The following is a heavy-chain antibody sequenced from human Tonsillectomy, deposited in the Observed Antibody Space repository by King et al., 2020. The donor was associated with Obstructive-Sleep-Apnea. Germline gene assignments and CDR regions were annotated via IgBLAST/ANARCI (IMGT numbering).Heavy chain of an antibody. CDR2: IYIGGSQ. V-gene: IGHV3-66*01. D-gene: IGHD6-13*01. CDR1: VFTVSSHY. CDR3: ASSSSWYYYGMDV. J-gene: IGHJ6*02. Sequence: QLVQSGGGLVQPGGSLRLSCSAFVFTVSSHYMSWVRQAPGKGLEWGSFIYIGGSQYSADPVKGRFTIARDTSKNTLYLQMNSLRAEDTAVYYCASSSSWYYYGMDVWGQGTTVTVSS.